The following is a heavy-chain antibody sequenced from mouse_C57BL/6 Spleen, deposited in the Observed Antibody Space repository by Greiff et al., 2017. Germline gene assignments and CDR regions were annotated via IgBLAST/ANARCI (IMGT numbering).Heavy chain of an antibody. CDR2: ISGGGGNT. D-gene: IGHD2-3*01. CDR1: GFTFSSYT. CDR3: ARHIYDGKGGFAY. J-gene: IGHJ3*01. V-gene: IGHV5-9*04. Sequence: EVKLVESGGGLVKPGGSLKLSCAASGFTFSSYTMSWVRQTPEKRLEWVATISGGGGNTYYPGSVKGRFTISRDNAKNTLYLQMSSLRSEDTAVYYCARHIYDGKGGFAYWGQGTLVTVSA.